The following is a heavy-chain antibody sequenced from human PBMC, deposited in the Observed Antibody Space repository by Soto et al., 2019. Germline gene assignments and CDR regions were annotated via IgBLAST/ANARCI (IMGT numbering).Heavy chain of an antibody. CDR2: IYYSGST. CDR3: ARESDIVVVTAATHWYFDL. J-gene: IGHJ2*01. Sequence: SETLSLTCTVSGGSISSGGYYWSWIRQHPGKGLEWIGYIYYSGSTYYNPSLKSRVTISVDTSKNQFSLKLSSVTAADTAVYYCARESDIVVVTAATHWYFDLWGRGTLVTVSS. V-gene: IGHV4-31*03. D-gene: IGHD2-21*02. CDR1: GGSISSGGYY.